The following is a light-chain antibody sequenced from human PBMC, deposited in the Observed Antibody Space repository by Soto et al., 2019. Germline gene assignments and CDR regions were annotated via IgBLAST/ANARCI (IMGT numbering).Light chain of an antibody. CDR1: SSDVGGYND. Sequence: QSALTQPASVSGSPGQSITISCTGTSSDVGGYNDVSWYQQHPGKPPKLMIYAVSNRPSGFSDRFSGSKSGNTASLTISGLQAEGEAYYYCSSYTSSSSEVFGTGTKLTVL. V-gene: IGLV2-14*01. CDR2: AVS. CDR3: SSYTSSSSEV. J-gene: IGLJ1*01.